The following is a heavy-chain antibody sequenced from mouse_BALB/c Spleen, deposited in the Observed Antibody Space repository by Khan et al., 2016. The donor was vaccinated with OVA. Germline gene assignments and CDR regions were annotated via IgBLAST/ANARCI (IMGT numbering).Heavy chain of an antibody. CDR1: GYTFTNYW. Sequence: QVQLKQSGPDLVRPGASVKMSCKASGYTFTNYWIHWVKQRPGQGLEWIGMIDPSNGETILNKKFNDKAKLNVDKSSNTAYMQLSSLTSEASAVYSGARRDYGGFTYWGQGTLVTVSA. CDR3: ARRDYGGFTY. CDR2: IDPSNGET. V-gene: IGHV1-74*01. J-gene: IGHJ3*01. D-gene: IGHD2-4*01.